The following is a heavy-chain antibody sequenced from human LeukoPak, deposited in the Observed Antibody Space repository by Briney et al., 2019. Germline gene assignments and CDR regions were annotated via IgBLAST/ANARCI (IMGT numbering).Heavy chain of an antibody. D-gene: IGHD2-21*02. J-gene: IGHJ4*02. CDR3: ARHDVVPVIRRGFDF. Sequence: SETLSLTCTVSGGSVSGYYWSWLRRPPGRGLEWLGYIFYSGTTLYSPSLESRVTMSVDTSENQFSLKLSSVTAADTAVYYCARHDVVPVIRRGFDFWGQGILVTVSS. CDR1: GGSVSGYY. V-gene: IGHV4-59*08. CDR2: IFYSGTT.